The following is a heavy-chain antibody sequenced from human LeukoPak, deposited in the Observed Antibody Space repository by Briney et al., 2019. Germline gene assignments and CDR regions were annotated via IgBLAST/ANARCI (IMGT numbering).Heavy chain of an antibody. V-gene: IGHV1-2*02. J-gene: IGHJ4*02. CDR2: INPNTGGT. CDR3: ARVPGGTTDLYY. CDR1: GYTFTGSY. Sequence: ASVKVSCKASGYTFTGSYMHWVRQAPGQGLEWMGWINPNTGGTNFAQKFQGRVTMTTDTSISTAYMELSRLTSDDTAVYYCARVPGGTTDLYYWGQGTLVTVSS. D-gene: IGHD1/OR15-1a*01.